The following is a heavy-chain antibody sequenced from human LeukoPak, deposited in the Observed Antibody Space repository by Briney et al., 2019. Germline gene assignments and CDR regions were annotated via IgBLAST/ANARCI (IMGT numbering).Heavy chain of an antibody. J-gene: IGHJ6*03. V-gene: IGHV3-74*01. CDR1: GFTFSSYW. CDR3: ARGGGFYCTNGVCYTDGYYYYYMDV. D-gene: IGHD2-8*01. Sequence: PGGSLRLSCAASGFTFSSYWMHWVRQAPGKGLVWVSRINSDGSSTSYADSVKGRFTISRDNAKNTLYLQMNSLRAEDTAVYYCARGGGFYCTNGVCYTDGYYYYYMDVWGKGTTVTVSS. CDR2: INSDGSST.